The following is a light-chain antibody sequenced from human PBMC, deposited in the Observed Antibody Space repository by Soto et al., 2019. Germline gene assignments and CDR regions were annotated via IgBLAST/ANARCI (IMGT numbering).Light chain of an antibody. CDR2: DVS. J-gene: IGLJ1*01. CDR3: SSYTSCSTPYV. Sequence: QSALTQPASVSGSPGQSITISCTGTSSDVGGYNYVSWYQHHPGKAPKLMIYDVSNRPSGVSNRFSGSKSGSTASLTISGLQAEDEADYFCSSYTSCSTPYVFGTGTKLTVL. CDR1: SSDVGGYNY. V-gene: IGLV2-14*03.